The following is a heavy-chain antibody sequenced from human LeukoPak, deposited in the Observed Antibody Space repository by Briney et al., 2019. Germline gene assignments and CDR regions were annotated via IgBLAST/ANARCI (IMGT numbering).Heavy chain of an antibody. CDR3: AREGYCSSTSCYDDAFDI. D-gene: IGHD2-2*01. CDR1: GGSFSGYY. V-gene: IGHV4-34*01. J-gene: IGHJ3*02. Sequence: SETLSLTCAVYGGSFSGYYWSWIRQPPGKGLEWIGEINHSGSTNYNPSLKSRVTISVDTSKNQFSLKLSSVTAADTAVYYCAREGYCSSTSCYDDAFDIWGQGTMVTVSS. CDR2: INHSGST.